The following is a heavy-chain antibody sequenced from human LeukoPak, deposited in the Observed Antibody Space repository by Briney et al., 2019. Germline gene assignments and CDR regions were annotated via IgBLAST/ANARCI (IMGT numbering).Heavy chain of an antibody. V-gene: IGHV3-74*01. J-gene: IGHJ4*02. Sequence: GGSLRLSCAGSGFSFNNYWMHWVRQAPGKGLVWVSRIHSVGRVTTYADSVKGRFTISKDSARNTLYLQMNTLRVEDTAVYYCARAQDTYNSLYFDYWGQGALVTVPS. D-gene: IGHD5-24*01. CDR2: IHSVGRVT. CDR3: ARAQDTYNSLYFDY. CDR1: GFSFNNYW.